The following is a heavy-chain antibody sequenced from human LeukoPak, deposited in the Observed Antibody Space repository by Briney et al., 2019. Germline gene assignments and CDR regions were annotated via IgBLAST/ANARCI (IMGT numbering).Heavy chain of an antibody. CDR2: INHSGST. J-gene: IGHJ6*03. CDR3: ARGHYDFWSGYYDYYYMDV. D-gene: IGHD3-3*01. V-gene: IGHV4-34*01. Sequence: SETLSLTCAVYGGSFSGYYWSWIRQPPGKGLEWIGEINHSGSTNYNPSLKSRVTISVDTSKNQFSLKLSSVTAADTAVYYCARGHYDFWSGYYDYYYMDVWGKGTTVTVSS. CDR1: GGSFSGYY.